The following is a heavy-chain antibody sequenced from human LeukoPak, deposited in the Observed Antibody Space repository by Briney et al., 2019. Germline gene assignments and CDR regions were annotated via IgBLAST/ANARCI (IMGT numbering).Heavy chain of an antibody. CDR3: ARQYYGSGSYYNSDAFDI. CDR1: GGSISSYY. V-gene: IGHV4-59*08. D-gene: IGHD3-10*01. Sequence: SETQSLTCTVSGGSISSYYWSWIRQPPGKGLEWIGYIYYSGSTNYNPSLKSRVTISVDTSKNQFSLELSSVTSADTAVYYCARQYYGSGSYYNSDAFDIWGQGTMVTVSS. CDR2: IYYSGST. J-gene: IGHJ3*02.